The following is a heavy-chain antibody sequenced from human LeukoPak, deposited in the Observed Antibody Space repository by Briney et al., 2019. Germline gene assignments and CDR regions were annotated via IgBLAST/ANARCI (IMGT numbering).Heavy chain of an antibody. J-gene: IGHJ3*02. CDR1: GGSISSYY. Sequence: SETLSLTCTVSGGSISSYYWSWIRQPAGKGLEWIGYIYYSGSTNYNPSLKSRVTISVDTSKNQFSLKLSSVTAADTAVYYCAKAVTTNDAFDIWGQGTMVTVSS. CDR3: AKAVTTNDAFDI. V-gene: IGHV4-59*01. CDR2: IYYSGST. D-gene: IGHD4-17*01.